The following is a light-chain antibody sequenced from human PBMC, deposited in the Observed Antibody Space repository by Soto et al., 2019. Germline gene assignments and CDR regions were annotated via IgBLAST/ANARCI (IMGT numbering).Light chain of an antibody. V-gene: IGLV2-14*01. CDR1: SSDVGGYNY. Sequence: SVLTQPASVSGSPGQSITISCTGTSSDVGGYNYASWYQQHPGTAPKLIIYEVTKRPSGVSTRFSGSKSGNTASLTISGLQAVDEADYYCCSFADFTYVFGTGTKVTVL. CDR2: EVT. CDR3: CSFADFTYV. J-gene: IGLJ1*01.